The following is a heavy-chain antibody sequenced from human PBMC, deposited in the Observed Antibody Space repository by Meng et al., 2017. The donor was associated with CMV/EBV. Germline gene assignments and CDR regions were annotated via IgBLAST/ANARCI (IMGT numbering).Heavy chain of an antibody. J-gene: IGHJ4*02. D-gene: IGHD3-22*01. V-gene: IGHV1-69*06. CDR3: ASAPTYNYYDSSGYFGY. CDR2: IIPIFGTA. CDR1: GGTFSSYA. Sequence: QVQLVQPGAGVKTPGSSVKVSCKASGGTFSSYAISWVRQAPGQGLEWMGGIIPIFGTANYAQKFQGRVTITADKSTSTAYMELSSLRSEDTAVYYCASAPTYNYYDSSGYFGYWGQGTLVTVSS.